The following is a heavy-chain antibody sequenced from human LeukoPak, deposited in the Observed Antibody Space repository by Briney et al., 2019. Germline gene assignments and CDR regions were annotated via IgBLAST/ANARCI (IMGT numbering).Heavy chain of an antibody. J-gene: IGHJ4*02. CDR3: AKDAPAPLYYYDSSGYSSSLDY. V-gene: IGHV3-23*01. CDR2: ISGSGGST. Sequence: GGSLRLSCAASGFTFSSYAMSWVRQAPGKGLEWVSAISGSGGSTYYADSVKGRFTISRDNSKNTLYLQMNSLRAEDTAVYYCAKDAPAPLYYYDSSGYSSSLDYWGQGTLVTVSS. CDR1: GFTFSSYA. D-gene: IGHD3-22*01.